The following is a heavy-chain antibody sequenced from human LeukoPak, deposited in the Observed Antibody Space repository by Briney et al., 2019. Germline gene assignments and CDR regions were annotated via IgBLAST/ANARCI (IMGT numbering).Heavy chain of an antibody. CDR3: ARDGEERPDDFPFDY. D-gene: IGHD2-21*02. CDR1: GFTFSSYA. V-gene: IGHV3-64*01. CDR2: ISSNGGST. Sequence: GGSLRPSCAASGFTFSSYAMHWVRQAPGKGLEYVSAISSNGGSTYYANSGKGRFTISRDNSKNTLYLQMGSLRAEDMAVYYCARDGEERPDDFPFDYWGQGTLVTVSS. J-gene: IGHJ4*02.